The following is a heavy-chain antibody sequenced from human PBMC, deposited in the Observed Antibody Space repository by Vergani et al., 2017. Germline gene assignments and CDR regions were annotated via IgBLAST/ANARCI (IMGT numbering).Heavy chain of an antibody. CDR2: IYYSGST. CDR3: ARGLSRDYVDY. V-gene: IGHV4-39*01. J-gene: IGHJ4*02. CDR1: GGSISSSSYY. Sequence: QLQLQESGPGLVKPSETLSLTCTVSGGSISSSSYYWGWIRQPPGKGLEWIGSIYYSGSTYYNPSLKSRVTISVDTSKNQFSLKLSSVTAADTAVYYCARGLSRDYVDYWGQGTLVTVSS. D-gene: IGHD2-2*01.